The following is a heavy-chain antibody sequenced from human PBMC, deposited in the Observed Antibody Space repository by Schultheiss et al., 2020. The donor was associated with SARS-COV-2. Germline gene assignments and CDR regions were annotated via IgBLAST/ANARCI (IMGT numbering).Heavy chain of an antibody. CDR1: GGSVSSGSYY. D-gene: IGHD3-10*01. J-gene: IGHJ6*02. CDR2: IYYSGST. Sequence: SETLSLTCTVSGGSVSSGSYYWSWIRQPPGKGLEWIGYIYYSGSTNYNPSLKSRVTISVDTSKNQLSLKLSSVTATDTAVYYCARDSAEYYYGSGTAVGMDVWGQGTTVTVSS. V-gene: IGHV4-61*01. CDR3: ARDSAEYYYGSGTAVGMDV.